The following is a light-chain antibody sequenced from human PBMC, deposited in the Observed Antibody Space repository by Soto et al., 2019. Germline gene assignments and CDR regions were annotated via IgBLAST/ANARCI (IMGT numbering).Light chain of an antibody. J-gene: IGLJ2*01. Sequence: QSVLTQPASVSGSPGQSIAISCTGTSSDVGGYNYVSWYQQHPGKAPKLMIYDVSNRPSGVSDRFSGSKSGNTASLIISGLQAEDEADYYCSSYRTSSTAVLFGGGTKVTVL. CDR2: DVS. CDR3: SSYRTSSTAVL. V-gene: IGLV2-14*01. CDR1: SSDVGGYNY.